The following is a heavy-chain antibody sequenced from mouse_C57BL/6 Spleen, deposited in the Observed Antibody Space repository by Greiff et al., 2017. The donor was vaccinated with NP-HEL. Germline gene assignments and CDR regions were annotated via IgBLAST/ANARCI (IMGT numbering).Heavy chain of an antibody. Sequence: EVQLVESGGGLVQPKGSLKLSCAASGFSFNTYAMNWVRQAPGKGLEWVARIRSKSNNYATYYADSVKDRFTISRDDSESMLYLQMNNLKTEDTAMYYCVRHDCYYDGVGRAMDYWGQGTSVTVSS. D-gene: IGHD2-3*01. J-gene: IGHJ4*01. CDR2: IRSKSNNYAT. V-gene: IGHV10-1*01. CDR1: GFSFNTYA. CDR3: VRHDCYYDGVGRAMDY.